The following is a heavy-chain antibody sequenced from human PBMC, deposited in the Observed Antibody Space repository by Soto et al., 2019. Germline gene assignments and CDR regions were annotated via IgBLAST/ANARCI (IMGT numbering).Heavy chain of an antibody. D-gene: IGHD6-6*01. J-gene: IGHJ6*02. V-gene: IGHV4-4*02. CDR2: IYQTGST. CDR3: ARVSSRSAFGMDV. Sequence: SETLSLTCAVSGGSISTINWWTWVRQPPGKGLDWIGEIYQTGSTSYNPSLESRVTISIDKSKNQFSLKLRSVTAADTAVYYCARVSSRSAFGMDVWGQGAKVTVS. CDR1: GGSISTINW.